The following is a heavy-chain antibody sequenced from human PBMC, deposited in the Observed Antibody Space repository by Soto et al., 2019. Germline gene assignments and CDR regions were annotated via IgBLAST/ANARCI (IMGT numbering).Heavy chain of an antibody. V-gene: IGHV3-74*01. J-gene: IGHJ3*02. CDR3: ARGDQGAFDM. Sequence: EVQLVESGGGLVQPGGSLRLSCAASGFTVSYYWMHWVRQAPGQGLVWVSRIHSDGSSTNYAASVKGRFTISRDNAKKTLYLQINSLRAEDKAVYYCARGDQGAFDMWAQGTMVSVSS. CDR1: GFTVSYYW. D-gene: IGHD2-21*02. CDR2: IHSDGSST.